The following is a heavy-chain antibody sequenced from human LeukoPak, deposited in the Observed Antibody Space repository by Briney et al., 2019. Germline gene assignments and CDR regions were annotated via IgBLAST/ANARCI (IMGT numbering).Heavy chain of an antibody. CDR2: IYYSGST. CDR3: ARVRFDGYDHRIDY. J-gene: IGHJ4*02. V-gene: IGHV4-59*11. CDR1: GGSISSHY. D-gene: IGHD5-12*01. Sequence: PSETLSLTCTVSGGSISSHYWSWIRQPPGKGLEWSGYIYYSGSTNYNPSLKSRVTISVDTSKNQFSLKLSSVTAADTAVYYCARVRFDGYDHRIDYWGQGTLVTVSS.